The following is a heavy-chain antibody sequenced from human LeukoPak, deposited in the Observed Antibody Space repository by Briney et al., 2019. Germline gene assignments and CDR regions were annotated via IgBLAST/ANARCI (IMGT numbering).Heavy chain of an antibody. CDR3: AREGAATADY. CDR2: INSDGSST. V-gene: IGHV3-74*01. CDR1: GFTFSSYW. D-gene: IGHD1-26*01. J-gene: IGHJ4*02. Sequence: PGGSLRLSCAASGFTFSSYWMHWVRQAPGEGLVWVSYINSDGSSTTYADSVKGRFTISRDNARNTLYLQMSSLRADDTAVYYCAREGAATADYWGQGTLVTVSS.